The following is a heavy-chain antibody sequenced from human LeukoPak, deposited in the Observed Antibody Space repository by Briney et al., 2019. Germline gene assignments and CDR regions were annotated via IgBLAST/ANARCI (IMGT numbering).Heavy chain of an antibody. CDR2: IYHSGST. CDR3: ARARPGYSSSPGAFDI. V-gene: IGHV4-30-2*01. Sequence: SQTLSLTCTVSGGSISSGGYYWSWIRQPPGKGLEWIGYIYHSGSTYYNPSLKSRVTISVDRSKNQFSLKLSSVTAADTAVYYCARARPGYSSSPGAFDIWGQGTMVTVSS. CDR1: GGSISSGGYY. J-gene: IGHJ3*02. D-gene: IGHD6-13*01.